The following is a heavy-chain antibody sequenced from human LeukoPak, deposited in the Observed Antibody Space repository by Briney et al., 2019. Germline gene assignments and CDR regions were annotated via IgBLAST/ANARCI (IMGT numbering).Heavy chain of an antibody. Sequence: SQTLSLTCTVSGGSISSGGYYWSWIRQHPGKGLEWIGYIYYSGSTYYNPSLKSRVTISVDTSKNQFSLKLSSLTAADTAVYYCARAAYGGNSAEFLDYWGQGTLVTVSS. J-gene: IGHJ4*02. CDR3: ARAAYGGNSAEFLDY. V-gene: IGHV4-31*03. CDR1: GGSISSGGYY. CDR2: IYYSGST. D-gene: IGHD4-23*01.